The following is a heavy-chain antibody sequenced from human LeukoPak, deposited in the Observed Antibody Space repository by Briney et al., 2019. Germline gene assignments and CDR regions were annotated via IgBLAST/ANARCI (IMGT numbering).Heavy chain of an antibody. CDR2: ISYDGSNK. CDR1: GFTFSSYA. CDR3: ARDSYSSSPNQSYYYYYMDV. D-gene: IGHD6-6*01. V-gene: IGHV3-30*14. J-gene: IGHJ6*03. Sequence: PGRSLRLSCAASGFTFSSYAMHWVRQAPGKGLEWVAVISYDGSNKYYADSVKGRFTISRDNSKNTLYLQMGSLRAEDMAVYYCARDSYSSSPNQSYYYYYMDVWGKGTTVTVSS.